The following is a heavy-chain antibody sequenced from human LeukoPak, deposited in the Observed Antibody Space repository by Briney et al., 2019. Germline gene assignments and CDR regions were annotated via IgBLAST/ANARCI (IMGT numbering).Heavy chain of an antibody. CDR3: ARDLGATTDWFDP. CDR1: GGSISSGSYY. J-gene: IGHJ5*02. V-gene: IGHV4-61*02. Sequence: QPSQTLSLTCTVSGGSISSGSYYWSWTRQPAGKGLEWIGRIYTSGSTNYNPSLKSRVTISVDTSKNQFSLKLSSVTAADTAVYYCARDLGATTDWFDPWGQGTLVTVSS. CDR2: IYTSGST. D-gene: IGHD1-26*01.